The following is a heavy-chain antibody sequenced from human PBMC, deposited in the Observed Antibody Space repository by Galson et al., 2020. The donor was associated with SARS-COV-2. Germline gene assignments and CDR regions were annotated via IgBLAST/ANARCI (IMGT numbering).Heavy chain of an antibody. V-gene: IGHV2-5*02. CDR1: GFSLSTSGVG. J-gene: IGHJ5*02. CDR3: AKGRGSGVWREGNWFVA. D-gene: IGHD2-8*02. Sequence: KMSGPTLVKPTQPLTVTCIFSGFSLSTSGVGVGWIRQPPGKALEWLALIFWDVDKRYSPSLKSRLTITKDTSKNQVVLTMTNMAPVDTATYHCAKGRGSGVWREGNWFVAWGQGILVTVSS. CDR2: IFWDVDK.